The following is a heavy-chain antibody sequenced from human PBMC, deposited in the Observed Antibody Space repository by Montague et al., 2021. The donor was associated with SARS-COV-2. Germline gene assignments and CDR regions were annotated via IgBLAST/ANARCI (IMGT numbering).Heavy chain of an antibody. CDR1: GDSVAEHRRR. CDR3: AREYPPPLWFGELDYYGMDV. Sequence: CAISGDSVAEHRRRSEEHTQELQTPLKCVCRIYHEKKWYNDYAVSAKSRITINPDTSKNQFSLQLNSVTPEDTAVYDCAREYPPPLWFGELDYYGMDVWGQGTTVTVYS. J-gene: IGHJ6*02. D-gene: IGHD3-10*01. V-gene: IGHV6-1*01. CDR2: IYHEKKWYN.